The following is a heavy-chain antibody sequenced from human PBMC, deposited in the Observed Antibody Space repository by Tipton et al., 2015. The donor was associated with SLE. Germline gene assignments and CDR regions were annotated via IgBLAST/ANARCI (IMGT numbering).Heavy chain of an antibody. CDR1: GGSFSGYY. D-gene: IGHD3-16*01. CDR2: INHSGST. Sequence: TLSLTCAVHGGSFSGYYCSWIRQPPGKGLEWIGEINHSGSTNYNPSLKSRVTISVDTSKNQFSLKLSSVTAADTAVYYCARGIMGDHDYGGQGPLVTVSS. V-gene: IGHV4-34*01. CDR3: ARGIMGDHDY. J-gene: IGHJ4*02.